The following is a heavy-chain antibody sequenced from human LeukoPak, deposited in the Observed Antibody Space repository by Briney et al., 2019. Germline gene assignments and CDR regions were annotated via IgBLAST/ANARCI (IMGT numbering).Heavy chain of an antibody. CDR1: GYTFTGYY. J-gene: IGHJ4*02. Sequence: ASVKVSCKASGYTFTGYYMHWVRQAPGQGLEWMGWINPNSGGTNYAQKFQGGVTMTRDTSISTAYMELSRLRSDYTAVYYCARGLGYSYGSDDYWGQGTLVTVSS. CDR3: ARGLGYSYGSDDY. D-gene: IGHD5-18*01. CDR2: INPNSGGT. V-gene: IGHV1-2*02.